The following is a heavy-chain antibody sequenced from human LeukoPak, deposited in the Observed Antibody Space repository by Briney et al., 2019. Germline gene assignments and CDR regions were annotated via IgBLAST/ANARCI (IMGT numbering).Heavy chain of an antibody. J-gene: IGHJ4*02. V-gene: IGHV3-66*01. D-gene: IGHD6-13*01. CDR3: ARELSSSWYGGPFDH. CDR2: IYSGGST. Sequence: GGSLRLSCAASGFTVSSNYMSWVRQAPGKGLEWVSVIYSGGSTYYADSVRGRFTISRDNSKNTLYLQMNSLRAEDTAVYYCARELSSSWYGGPFDHWGQGTLVTVSS. CDR1: GFTVSSNY.